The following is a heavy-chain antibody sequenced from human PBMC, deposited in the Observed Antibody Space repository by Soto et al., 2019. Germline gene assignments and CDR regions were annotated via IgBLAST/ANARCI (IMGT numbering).Heavy chain of an antibody. D-gene: IGHD3-10*01. CDR1: GGTFSSYA. Sequence: SVKVSCKASGGTFSSYAISWVRQAPGQGLEWMGGIIPIFGTAKYSQKFQGRVTITRDTSASTAYMELSSLRSEDTAVYYCARDMGFGLSDYWGQGTLVTVSS. V-gene: IGHV1-69*05. CDR2: IIPIFGTA. CDR3: ARDMGFGLSDY. J-gene: IGHJ4*02.